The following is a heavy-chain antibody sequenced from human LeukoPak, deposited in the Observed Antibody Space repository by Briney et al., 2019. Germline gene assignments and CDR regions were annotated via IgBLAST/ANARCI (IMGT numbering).Heavy chain of an antibody. CDR2: INHSGST. CDR1: GGSFSGYY. CDR3: AREDYYDSRAFDY. D-gene: IGHD3-22*01. Sequence: SETLSLTCAVYGGSFSGYYWSWIRQPPGKGLEWIGEINHSGSTNYNPSLKSRVTISVDTSKNQFSLKLSSVTAADTAVYYCAREDYYDSRAFDYWGQGTLVTVSS. V-gene: IGHV4-34*01. J-gene: IGHJ4*02.